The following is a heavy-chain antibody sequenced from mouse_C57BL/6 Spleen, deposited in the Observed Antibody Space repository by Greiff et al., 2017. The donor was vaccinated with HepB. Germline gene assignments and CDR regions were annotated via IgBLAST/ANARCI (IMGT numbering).Heavy chain of an antibody. Sequence: QVQLKESGAELARPGASVKLSCKASGYTFTSYGISWVKQRTGQGLEWIGEIYPRSGNTYYNEKFKGKATLTADKSSSTAYMELRSLTSEDSAVYFCAIQFITTVVEGDYFDYWGQGTTLTVSS. J-gene: IGHJ2*01. V-gene: IGHV1-81*01. CDR1: GYTFTSYG. CDR3: AIQFITTVVEGDYFDY. CDR2: IYPRSGNT. D-gene: IGHD1-1*01.